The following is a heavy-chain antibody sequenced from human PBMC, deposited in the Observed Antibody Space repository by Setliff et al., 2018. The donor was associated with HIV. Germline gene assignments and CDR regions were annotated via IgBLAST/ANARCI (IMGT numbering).Heavy chain of an antibody. V-gene: IGHV5-51*01. CDR1: GYSFTSYW. J-gene: IGHJ4*02. CDR3: ARRXLDY. Sequence: GESLKISCKGSGYSFTSYWIXXXXXXXXXXLEWMGVIXXXXSDXRYSPSFXGQVTIXADKSISTAYLQWSSLKASDTAMYSCARRXLDYWGQGTLVTVSS. CDR2: IXXXXSDX.